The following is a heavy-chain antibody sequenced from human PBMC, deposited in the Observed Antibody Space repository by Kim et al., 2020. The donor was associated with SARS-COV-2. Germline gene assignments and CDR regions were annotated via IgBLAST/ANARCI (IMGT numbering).Heavy chain of an antibody. CDR2: IKSKSDGGTT. Sequence: GGSLRLSCAASGFTFSNAWMSWVRQTPGKGLEWVGRIKSKSDGGTTDYAGPVKGRFIISRDDSKNALHLQMNSLKTEDTGVYYCYVMTGGFYYWGQGTLVTVSS. CDR3: YVMTGGFYY. D-gene: IGHD2-21*02. J-gene: IGHJ4*02. V-gene: IGHV3-15*01. CDR1: GFTFSNAW.